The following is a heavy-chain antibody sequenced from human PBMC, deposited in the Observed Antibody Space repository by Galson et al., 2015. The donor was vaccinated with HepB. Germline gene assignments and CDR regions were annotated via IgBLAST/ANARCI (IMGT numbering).Heavy chain of an antibody. D-gene: IGHD2-21*02. V-gene: IGHV3-30-3*01. J-gene: IGHJ4*02. CDR3: VRDDFNALSLFDY. Sequence: SLRLSCAASGFTFSNYAMHWVRQAPGKGLEWVTLIFSDGSNTYYADSVKGRFTISRDNSKNMLYLQMNSLRPEDTAMYYCVRDDFNALSLFDYWGQGTLVSVSS. CDR2: IFSDGSNT. CDR1: GFTFSNYA.